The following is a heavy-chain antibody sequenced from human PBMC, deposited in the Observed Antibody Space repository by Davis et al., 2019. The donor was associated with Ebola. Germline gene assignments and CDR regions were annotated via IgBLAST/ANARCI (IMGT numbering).Heavy chain of an antibody. D-gene: IGHD6-6*01. J-gene: IGHJ4*02. CDR3: ARGSSSSGFDY. CDR1: GFTFSNAW. V-gene: IGHV3-30*03. CDR2: ISYDGSNK. Sequence: GESLKISCAASGFTFSNAWMSWVRQAPGKGLEWVAVISYDGSNKYYADSVKGRFTISRDNSKNTLYLQMNSLRAEDTAVYYCARGSSSSGFDYWGQGTLVTVSS.